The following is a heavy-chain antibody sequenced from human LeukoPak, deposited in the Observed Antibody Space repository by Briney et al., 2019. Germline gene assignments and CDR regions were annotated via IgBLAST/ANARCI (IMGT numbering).Heavy chain of an antibody. D-gene: IGHD3-22*01. V-gene: IGHV1-18*01. CDR3: AREDYYDSSGTTDY. J-gene: IGHJ4*02. Sequence: GASVKVSCKASGYTFTSYGISWVRQAPGQGLEWMGWISAYNGNTNYAQKLQGRVTMTTDTSTSTAYMELRSLRSDDTAVYYCAREDYYDSSGTTDYWGQGTLVTVSS. CDR1: GYTFTSYG. CDR2: ISAYNGNT.